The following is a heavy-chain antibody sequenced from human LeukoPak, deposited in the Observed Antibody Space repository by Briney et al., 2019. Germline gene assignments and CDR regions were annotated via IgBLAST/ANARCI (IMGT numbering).Heavy chain of an antibody. CDR3: ARDLDGGYCSSTSCHGAD. CDR2: INPNSGGT. J-gene: IGHJ4*02. Sequence: GASVKVSCKASGYTFTGYYMRWVRQAPGQGLEWMGWINPNSGGTNYAQKFQGRVTMTRDTSISTAYMELSRLRSDDTAVYYCARDLDGGYCSSTSCHGADWGQGTLVTVSS. V-gene: IGHV1-2*02. CDR1: GYTFTGYY. D-gene: IGHD2-2*01.